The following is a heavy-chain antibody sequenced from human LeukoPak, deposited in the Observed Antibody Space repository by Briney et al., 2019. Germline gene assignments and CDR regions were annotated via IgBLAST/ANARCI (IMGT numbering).Heavy chain of an antibody. J-gene: IGHJ6*03. CDR1: GGSISSSSYY. CDR2: IYYSGST. D-gene: IGHD1-26*01. Sequence: SETLSLTCTVSGGSISSSSYYWGWIRQPPGKGLEWIGSIYYSGSTYYNPSLKSRVTISVDTSKNQFSLKLSSVTAADTAVYYCARHSGSHDYYYYYMDVWGKGTTVTVSS. CDR3: ARHSGSHDYYYYYMDV. V-gene: IGHV4-39*07.